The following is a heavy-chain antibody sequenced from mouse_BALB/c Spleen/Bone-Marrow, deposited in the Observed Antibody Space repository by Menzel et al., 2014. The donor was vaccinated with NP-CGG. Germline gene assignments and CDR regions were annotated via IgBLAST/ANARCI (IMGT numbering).Heavy chain of an antibody. CDR2: IWGGGST. V-gene: IGHV2-2*02. D-gene: IGHD3-2*01. Sequence: VQLQESGPGLVQPSQSLSITCTVSGFSLTSYGVHWVRQSPGKGLEWLGVIWGGGSTDYNAALISRLSISKDNSKSQVFFKMNSLQANDTAIYYCARDRGSYFDYWGQGTTLTVSS. CDR1: GFSLTSYG. J-gene: IGHJ2*01. CDR3: ARDRGSYFDY.